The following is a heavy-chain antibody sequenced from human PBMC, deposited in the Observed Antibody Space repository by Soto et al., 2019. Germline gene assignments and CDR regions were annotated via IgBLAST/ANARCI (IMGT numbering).Heavy chain of an antibody. Sequence: ASVKVSCKASRYTFTSYAMHWVRQAPGQRLEWMGWINAGNGSTKYSQKFQGRVTITRDTSASTAYMELSSLRSEDTAVYYCARGGEFLESDYWGQGTLVTAPQ. V-gene: IGHV1-3*01. D-gene: IGHD3-3*01. J-gene: IGHJ4*02. CDR2: INAGNGST. CDR3: ARGGEFLESDY. CDR1: RYTFTSYA.